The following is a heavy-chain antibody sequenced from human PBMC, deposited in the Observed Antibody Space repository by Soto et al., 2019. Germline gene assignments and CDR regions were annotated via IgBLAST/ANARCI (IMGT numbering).Heavy chain of an antibody. CDR1: GFTFRNYV. J-gene: IGHJ4*02. V-gene: IGHV3-30*18. D-gene: IGHD3-16*01. Sequence: QVQLVESGGGVVQPGRSLSLSCAASGFTFRNYVMHWVRQAPGKGLEWVAVISSDGSSKYYADSVKGRFTISRDNSKNTLYLQMKSLRIDDTAVYYCTKERATPRNYWGQGTLVTVSS. CDR2: ISSDGSSK. CDR3: TKERATPRNY.